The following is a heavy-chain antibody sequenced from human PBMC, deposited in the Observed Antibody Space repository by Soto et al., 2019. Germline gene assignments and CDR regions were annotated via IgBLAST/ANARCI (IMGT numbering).Heavy chain of an antibody. V-gene: IGHV5-51*01. CDR1: GYSFTSYW. CDR3: ARAQMATIIFLRDYGMDV. D-gene: IGHD5-12*01. CDR2: IYPGDSDT. Sequence: RGESLKISCKGSGYSFTSYWIGWVRQMPGKGLERMGIIYPGDSDTRYSPSFQGQVTISADKSISTDYLQWSSLKASDTAMYYCARAQMATIIFLRDYGMDVWGHGTTVTVSS. J-gene: IGHJ6*01.